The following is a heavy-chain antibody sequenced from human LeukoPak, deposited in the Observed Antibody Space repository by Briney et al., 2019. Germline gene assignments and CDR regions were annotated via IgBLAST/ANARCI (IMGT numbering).Heavy chain of an antibody. CDR3: ARNFQTGLDV. J-gene: IGHJ6*02. CDR2: IYYSGST. V-gene: IGHV4-59*01. CDR1: GGSISSYY. D-gene: IGHD2/OR15-2a*01. Sequence: PSETLSLTCTVSGGSISSYYWSWIRQPPGKGLEWIGYIYYSGSTNYNPSLKSRVTISVDTSKNQFSQKLSSVTAADTAVYYCARNFQTGLDVWGQGTTVTVSS.